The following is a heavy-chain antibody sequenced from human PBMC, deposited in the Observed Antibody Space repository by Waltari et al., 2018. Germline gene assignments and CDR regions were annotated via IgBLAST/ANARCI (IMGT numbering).Heavy chain of an antibody. Sequence: EVQLVQSGAEVKTPGESLKISCKGSGYSFTSYWIGWVRQMPGKGLEWMGIIYPGDSDTRYSPSFQGQVTISADKSISTAYLQWSSLKASDTAMYYCARRSFYDFWAVKGDAFDIWGQGTMVTVSS. V-gene: IGHV5-51*03. CDR3: ARRSFYDFWAVKGDAFDI. J-gene: IGHJ3*02. D-gene: IGHD3-3*01. CDR1: GYSFTSYW. CDR2: IYPGDSDT.